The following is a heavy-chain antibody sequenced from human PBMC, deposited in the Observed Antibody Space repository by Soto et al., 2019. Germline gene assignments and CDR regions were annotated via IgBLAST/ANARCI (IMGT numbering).Heavy chain of an antibody. Sequence: GASVKVSCKASGGTFSSYAISWVRQAPGRGLEWMGGIIPIFGTANYAQKFQGRVTITADESTSTAYMELSSLRSEDTAVYYCARSGYALYYYYYGMDVWGQGTTVTVSS. CDR1: GGTFSSYA. V-gene: IGHV1-69*13. D-gene: IGHD5-12*01. CDR3: ARSGYALYYYYYGMDV. J-gene: IGHJ6*02. CDR2: IIPIFGTA.